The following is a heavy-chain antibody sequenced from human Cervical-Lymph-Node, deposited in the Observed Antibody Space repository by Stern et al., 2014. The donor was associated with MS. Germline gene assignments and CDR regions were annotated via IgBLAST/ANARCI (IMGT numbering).Heavy chain of an antibody. CDR1: GGTFKNYA. D-gene: IGHD3-16*01. V-gene: IGHV1-69*06. Sequence: QVQLVQSGAEVKKPGSSVKVSCRASGGTFKNYAVSWVRQAPGQGLEWMGGIIPIFGTSAHAQKFQDRVTITADKSTNTVYMELNSLRYDDTAGYFCTRDEGGGVDYWGQGTLITVSS. J-gene: IGHJ4*02. CDR2: IIPIFGTS. CDR3: TRDEGGGVDY.